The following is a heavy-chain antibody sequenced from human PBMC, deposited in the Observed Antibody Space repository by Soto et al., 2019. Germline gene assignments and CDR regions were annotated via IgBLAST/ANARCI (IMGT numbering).Heavy chain of an antibody. CDR1: GFTFSSYA. J-gene: IGHJ4*02. CDR2: ISYDGSNK. Sequence: GGSLRLSCAASGFTFSSYAMHWVRQAPGKGLEWVAVISYDGSNKYYADSVTGRFTISRDNSKNTLYLQMNSLRAEDTAVYYCAREGRDCSSTSCYKVFDDWGQGTLVTVSS. V-gene: IGHV3-30-3*01. D-gene: IGHD2-2*02. CDR3: AREGRDCSSTSCYKVFDD.